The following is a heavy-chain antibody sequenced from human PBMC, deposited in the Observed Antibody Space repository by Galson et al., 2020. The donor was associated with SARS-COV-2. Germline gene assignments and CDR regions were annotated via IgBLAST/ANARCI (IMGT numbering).Heavy chain of an antibody. CDR2: IYSEGSST. CDR1: GFTFSSYW. V-gene: IGHV3-74*01. J-gene: IGHJ4*02. Sequence: SLKISCAASGFTFSSYWMHWVRQAPVKGLVWVSRIYSEGSSTSYADSVKGRFTISGDNAKNTLYLQMNSLRAEDTAVYYCARGDMGNDYFDYWGQGTLVTVSS. CDR3: ARGDMGNDYFDY. D-gene: IGHD7-27*01.